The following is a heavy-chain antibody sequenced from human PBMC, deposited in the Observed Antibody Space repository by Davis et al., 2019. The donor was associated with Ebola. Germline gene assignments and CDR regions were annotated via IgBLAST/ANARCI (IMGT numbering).Heavy chain of an antibody. CDR2: IIPILGIA. Sequence: SVKISCKASGGTFSSYAISWVRQAPGQGLEWMGRIIPILGIANYAQKFQGRVTITADKSTSTAYMELSSLRSEDTAVYYCARVSVVVVPAAIYYYGMDVWGQGTTVTVSS. V-gene: IGHV1-69*04. CDR3: ARVSVVVVPAAIYYYGMDV. D-gene: IGHD2-2*01. J-gene: IGHJ6*02. CDR1: GGTFSSYA.